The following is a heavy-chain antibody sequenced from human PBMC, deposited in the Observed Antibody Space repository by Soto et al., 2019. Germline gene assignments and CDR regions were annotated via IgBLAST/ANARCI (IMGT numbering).Heavy chain of an antibody. CDR3: KGDRPGPQHYFNY. V-gene: IGHV3-74*01. Sequence: PGGSLRLSCAASGFTFSSDWMHWVRQVPGKGLEWVSRINTDGSDTTYADSVKGRFAIFRDNAKNTVYLQMNSLGAEDTAVYYRKGDRPGPQHYFNYWGKGNMVTVSS. D-gene: IGHD2-2*01. CDR2: INTDGSDT. CDR1: GFTFSSDW. J-gene: IGHJ4*02.